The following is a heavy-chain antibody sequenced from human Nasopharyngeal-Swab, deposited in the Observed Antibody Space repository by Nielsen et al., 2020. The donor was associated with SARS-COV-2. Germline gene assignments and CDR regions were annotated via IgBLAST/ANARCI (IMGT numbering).Heavy chain of an antibody. J-gene: IGHJ6*02. V-gene: IGHV5-51*01. D-gene: IGHD1-26*01. CDR2: IYPGDSDT. Sequence: KVSCKASGYNFASYWIGWVRQMPGRGLEWMGIIYPGDSDTRYSPSFQGQVTISVDKSINTALLHSSSLKASDIATYYCARSGTYYGMDVWGQGTTVIVSS. CDR1: GYNFASYW. CDR3: ARSGTYYGMDV.